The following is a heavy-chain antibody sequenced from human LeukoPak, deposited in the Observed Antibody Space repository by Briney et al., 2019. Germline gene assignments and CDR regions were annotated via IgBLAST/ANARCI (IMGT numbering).Heavy chain of an antibody. V-gene: IGHV1-46*01. CDR3: ARDGNSIAVAGTGVY. Sequence: ASVKVSCKASGYTFTSYYMHWVRQAPGQGLEWMGIINPSGGSTSYAQKFQGRVTMTRDTPTSTVYMELSSLRSEDTAVYYCARDGNSIAVAGTGVYWGQGTLVTVSS. CDR1: GYTFTSYY. CDR2: INPSGGST. D-gene: IGHD6-19*01. J-gene: IGHJ4*02.